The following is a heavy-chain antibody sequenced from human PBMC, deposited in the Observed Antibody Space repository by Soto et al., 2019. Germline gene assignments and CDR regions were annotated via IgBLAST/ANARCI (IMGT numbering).Heavy chain of an antibody. CDR2: IYYSGST. Sequence: SETLSLTCTVSGGSIRSYYWSWIRQPPGKGLEWIGYIYYSGSTNYNPSLKSRVTISVDTSKNQFSLKLSSVTAADTAVYYCARGGRSVAWDYWGQGTLVTVSS. D-gene: IGHD6-19*01. V-gene: IGHV4-59*01. CDR1: GGSIRSYY. CDR3: ARGGRSVAWDY. J-gene: IGHJ4*02.